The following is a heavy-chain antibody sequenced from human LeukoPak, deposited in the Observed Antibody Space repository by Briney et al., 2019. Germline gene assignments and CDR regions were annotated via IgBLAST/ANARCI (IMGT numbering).Heavy chain of an antibody. Sequence: GGSLRLSCAASGFTFRSYWMHWVRQAPGKGLEWVSRINSDGSTTSYADSVRGRFTISRDNAKNTLYLQMNSLRAEDTAVYYCARGDGSSGWYFDYWGQGTLVTVSS. CDR2: INSDGSTT. J-gene: IGHJ4*02. CDR1: GFTFRSYW. V-gene: IGHV3-74*01. D-gene: IGHD6-19*01. CDR3: ARGDGSSGWYFDY.